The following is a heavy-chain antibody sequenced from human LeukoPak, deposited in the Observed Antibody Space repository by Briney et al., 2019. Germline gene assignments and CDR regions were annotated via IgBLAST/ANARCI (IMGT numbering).Heavy chain of an antibody. Sequence: PGGSLRLSCAASGFSFSSYAMSWVRQAPGKGLEWVSGINGRGDSTVYADSVKGRFTISRDNSKNTLYVEMNSLRAEDTAVYYCAKGPYYGSGTADYWGQGTLVIVSS. CDR3: AKGPYYGSGTADY. J-gene: IGHJ4*02. D-gene: IGHD3-10*01. CDR1: GFSFSSYA. V-gene: IGHV3-23*01. CDR2: INGRGDST.